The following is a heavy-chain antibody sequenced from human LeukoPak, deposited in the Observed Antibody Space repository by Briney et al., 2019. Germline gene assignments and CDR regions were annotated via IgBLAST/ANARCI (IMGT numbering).Heavy chain of an antibody. D-gene: IGHD4-17*01. V-gene: IGHV4-34*01. CDR1: GVSFNNYY. CDR2: INHSGYT. J-gene: IGHJ4*02. Sequence: SSETLSLTCAVPGVSFNNYYWSWVRQTPGKGLEWIGEINHSGYTNDSPSLKSRVTLSIDTSRKQFSLNLRPVTVADTGIYYCTRMTTGHDYWGQGTLVTVSS. CDR3: TRMTTGHDY.